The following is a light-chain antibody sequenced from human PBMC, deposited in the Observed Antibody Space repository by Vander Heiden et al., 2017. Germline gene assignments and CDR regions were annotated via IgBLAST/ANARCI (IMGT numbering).Light chain of an antibody. V-gene: IGKV2-28*01. J-gene: IGKJ2*01. CDR2: LGS. CDR1: QSLLHSNGYNY. CDR3: MQALQTPYT. Sequence: NVMNPSPLSLTVTPGEPASIACRSSQSLLHSNGYNYLDWYLQKPGQSPQLLIYLGSNRASGVPDRFSGSGSGTDFTLKISRVEAEYVGVYYCMQALQTPYTFGQGTKLEIK.